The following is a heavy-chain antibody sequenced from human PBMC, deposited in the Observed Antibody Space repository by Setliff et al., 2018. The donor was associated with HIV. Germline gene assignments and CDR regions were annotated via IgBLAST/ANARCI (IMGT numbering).Heavy chain of an antibody. V-gene: IGHV1-3*01. CDR3: ARAGYLLHYFDS. CDR1: GYTFTSFA. D-gene: IGHD1-26*01. CDR2: INAGNGDT. J-gene: IGHJ4*02. Sequence: ASVKVSCKASGYTFTSFAIHWVRQAPGHGLEWMGWINAGNGDTEYSQKFQGRVTFTRDTSASTAYMELSSPRSEDTAVYYCARAGYLLHYFDSWGQGTLVTVSS.